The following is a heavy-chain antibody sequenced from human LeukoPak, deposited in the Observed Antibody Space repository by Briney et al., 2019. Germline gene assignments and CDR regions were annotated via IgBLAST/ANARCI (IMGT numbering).Heavy chain of an antibody. Sequence: PGGSLRLSCAASGLTVSSNYMSWVRQAPGKGLEWVSVIYSGGSTYYADSVKGRFTISRDNSKNTLYLQMNSLRAEDTALYYCAKDHPSCGGRDCLLFDNWGQGTLVTVSS. V-gene: IGHV3-53*01. CDR1: GLTVSSNY. D-gene: IGHD2-21*01. CDR3: AKDHPSCGGRDCLLFDN. CDR2: IYSGGST. J-gene: IGHJ4*02.